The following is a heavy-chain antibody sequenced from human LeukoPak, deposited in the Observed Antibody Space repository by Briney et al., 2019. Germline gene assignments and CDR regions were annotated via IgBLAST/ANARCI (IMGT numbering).Heavy chain of an antibody. CDR2: INPNSGGT. Sequence: VASVKVSCKASGYTFTGYYMHWVRQAPGQGLEWMGWINPNSGGTNYAQKFQGRVTMTRDTSISTAYMELSRLRSDDTAVYYCAREVGVVVAAAGGDNWFDPWGQGTLVTVSS. CDR1: GYTFTGYY. CDR3: AREVGVVVAAAGGDNWFDP. J-gene: IGHJ5*02. V-gene: IGHV1-2*02. D-gene: IGHD2-15*01.